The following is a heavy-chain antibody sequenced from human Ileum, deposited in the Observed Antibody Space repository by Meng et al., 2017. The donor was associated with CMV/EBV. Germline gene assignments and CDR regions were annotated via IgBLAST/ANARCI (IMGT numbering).Heavy chain of an antibody. CDR1: GTTFSSYW. CDR3: VRDFGDVGTTNAFDY. V-gene: IGHV3-74*01. CDR2: INSDGSST. J-gene: IGHJ4*02. Sequence: VQLVEPGGGLVQPGGSLRLSCAASGTTFSSYWMHWVRQAPGKGLVWVARINSDGSSTSYADFVKGRLTISRDNAKNTLYLQMNSLRVEDTAMYYCVRDFGDVGTTNAFDYWGQGTLVTVSS. D-gene: IGHD1-26*01.